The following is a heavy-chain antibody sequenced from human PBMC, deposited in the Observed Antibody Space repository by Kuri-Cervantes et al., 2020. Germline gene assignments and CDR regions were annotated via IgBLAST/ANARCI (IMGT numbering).Heavy chain of an antibody. D-gene: IGHD3-10*01. CDR2: ITWNGGTT. CDR3: ARASGSGSSGSGYYYYMDV. V-gene: IGHV3-20*01. Sequence: GGSLRLSCAASGFTFDDYAMHWVRQAPGKGLEWVSGITWNGGTTGYADSVKGRFTISRDNAKNSLYVQMNSLRVEDTALYHCARASGSGSSGSGYYYYMDVWGKGTTVTVSS. J-gene: IGHJ6*03. CDR1: GFTFDDYA.